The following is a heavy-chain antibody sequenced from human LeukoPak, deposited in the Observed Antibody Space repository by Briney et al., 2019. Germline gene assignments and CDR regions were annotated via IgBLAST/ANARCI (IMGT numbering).Heavy chain of an antibody. V-gene: IGHV4-39*01. CDR2: IYYGGST. D-gene: IGHD3-22*01. CDR3: ARRAHYYDSSGEADY. Sequence: SETLSLTCTVSGGSISSSSYYWGWIRQHPGKGLEWIGRIYYGGSTYYNPSLRSRVTISVDTSKNQFSLRLSSVTAADTAVYYCARRAHYYDSSGEADYWGQGSRVTVSS. J-gene: IGHJ4*02. CDR1: GGSISSSSYY.